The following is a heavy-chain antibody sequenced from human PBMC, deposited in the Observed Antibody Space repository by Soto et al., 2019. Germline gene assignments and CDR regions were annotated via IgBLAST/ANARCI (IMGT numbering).Heavy chain of an antibody. CDR3: AREGESSGWYLDYFDY. D-gene: IGHD6-19*01. V-gene: IGHV1-3*01. CDR1: GYTFTSYA. CDR2: INAGNGNT. Sequence: ASVKVSCKASGYTFTSYAMHWVRQAPGQRLEWMGWINAGNGNTKYSQKFQGRVTITSDTSASTAYMELSSLRSEDTAVYYCAREGESSGWYLDYFDYWGQGTLVTVSS. J-gene: IGHJ4*02.